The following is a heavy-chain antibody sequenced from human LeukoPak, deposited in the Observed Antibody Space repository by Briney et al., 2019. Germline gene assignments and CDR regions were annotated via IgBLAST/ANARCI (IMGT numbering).Heavy chain of an antibody. CDR2: TYFRSQWYS. Sequence: SQTLSLTSAISGDXVSSTSAAWNWIRQSPSRCLEWLGRTYFRSQWYSDYAVSVRGRISIKADTSKYQFSLQLNSVTPEDTAIYFCARYTYPFYLDYWGQGTVVTVSS. CDR3: ARYTYPFYLDY. J-gene: IGHJ4*02. CDR1: GDXVSSTSAA. D-gene: IGHD2/OR15-2a*01. V-gene: IGHV6-1*01.